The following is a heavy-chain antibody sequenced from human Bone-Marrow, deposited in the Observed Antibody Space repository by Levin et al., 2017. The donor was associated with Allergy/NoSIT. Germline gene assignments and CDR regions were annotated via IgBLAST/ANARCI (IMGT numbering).Heavy chain of an antibody. J-gene: IGHJ6*02. CDR1: GASISSNDYY. Sequence: SQTLSLTCTVSGASISSNDYYWSWIRQPPGKGLEWIGYIYSSGNTHYNPSLKSRVTMSLDASKNQISLKLNSVTAADTAVYYCARDRDYYDSSGYDIVYYGMYVWGQGTTVTVSS. D-gene: IGHD3-22*01. CDR2: IYSSGNT. V-gene: IGHV4-30-4*01. CDR3: ARDRDYYDSSGYDIVYYGMYV.